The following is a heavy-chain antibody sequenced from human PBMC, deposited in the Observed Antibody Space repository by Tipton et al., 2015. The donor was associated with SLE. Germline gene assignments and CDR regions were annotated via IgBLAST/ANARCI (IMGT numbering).Heavy chain of an antibody. D-gene: IGHD3-10*01. Sequence: LRFSCAASGFTFSNAWMTWVGQAPGKGLEWIGEINHSGSTNYNPTLKSRLTISGDTSKNHFSLHLTSVTAADTSLSYCARLGYLGSGNTWDMDVVGKGITVTVSS. CDR3: ARLGYLGSGNTWDMDV. V-gene: IGHV4-34*01. CDR1: GFTFSNAW. J-gene: IGHJ6*03. CDR2: INHSGST.